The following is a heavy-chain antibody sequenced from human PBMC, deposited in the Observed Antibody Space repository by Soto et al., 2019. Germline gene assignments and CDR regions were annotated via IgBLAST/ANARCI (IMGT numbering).Heavy chain of an antibody. Sequence: PSETLSLTCAVYGGSFSGYYWSWIRQPPGKGLEWIGEINHSGSTNYNPSLKSRVTISVDTSKNQFSLKLSSVTAADTAVYYCARGGWRQIDYWGQGTLITVSS. CDR1: GGSFSGYY. V-gene: IGHV4-34*01. D-gene: IGHD3-3*01. CDR3: ARGGWRQIDY. CDR2: INHSGST. J-gene: IGHJ4*02.